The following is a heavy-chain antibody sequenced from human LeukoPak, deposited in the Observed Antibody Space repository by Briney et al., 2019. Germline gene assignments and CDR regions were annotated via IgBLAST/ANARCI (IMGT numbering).Heavy chain of an antibody. J-gene: IGHJ4*02. V-gene: IGHV3-30-3*01. CDR3: ARERVGAVDY. Sequence: GGSLRLSCAASGFTFSSYAMHWVRQAPGKGLEWVAVISYDGCNKYYADSVKGRFTISRDNAKNSLYLQMNSLRAEDTAVYYCARERVGAVDYWGQGTLVTVSS. D-gene: IGHD1-26*01. CDR1: GFTFSSYA. CDR2: ISYDGCNK.